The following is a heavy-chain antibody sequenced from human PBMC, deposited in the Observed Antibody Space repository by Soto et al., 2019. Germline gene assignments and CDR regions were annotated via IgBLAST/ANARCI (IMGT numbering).Heavy chain of an antibody. V-gene: IGHV1-18*04. Sequence: ASVKVSCKASGYTFTSYGISWVRQAPGQGLEWMGWISAYNGNTNYAQKLQGRVTMTTDTSTSTAYMELRSLRSDDTAVYYCARDPHVLRFLERLNFRGYYYYYGMDVWGQGTTVTVSS. CDR2: ISAYNGNT. CDR3: ARDPHVLRFLERLNFRGYYYYYGMDV. CDR1: GYTFTSYG. D-gene: IGHD3-3*01. J-gene: IGHJ6*02.